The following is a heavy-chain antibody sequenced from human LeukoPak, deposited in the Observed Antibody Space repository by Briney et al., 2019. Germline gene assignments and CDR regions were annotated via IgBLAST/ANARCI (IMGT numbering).Heavy chain of an antibody. CDR3: ARDPEFPYGMDV. Sequence: GGSLRLSCAASGFTFSSYGMHWVRQAPGKGLEWVAFIRYDGSNKYYADSVKGRFTISRDNSKNTLYLQMNSLRAEDTAVYYCARDPEFPYGMDVWGQGTTVTVSS. D-gene: IGHD3-10*01. CDR2: IRYDGSNK. V-gene: IGHV3-30*02. CDR1: GFTFSSYG. J-gene: IGHJ6*02.